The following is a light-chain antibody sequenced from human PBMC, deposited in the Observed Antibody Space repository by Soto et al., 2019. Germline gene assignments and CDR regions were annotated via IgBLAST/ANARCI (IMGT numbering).Light chain of an antibody. J-gene: IGLJ1*01. V-gene: IGLV2-14*01. CDR2: EVS. Sequence: QSVLTQPASVSGSPGQSITISCTGTSSDVGGYNYVSWYQQYPGKAPKLMIYEVSNRPSGVSNRFSGSKSGNRASLTIAGLEAEDEADYYCSSYSGSSTLGVFGTGTKVTVL. CDR1: SSDVGGYNY. CDR3: SSYSGSSTLGV.